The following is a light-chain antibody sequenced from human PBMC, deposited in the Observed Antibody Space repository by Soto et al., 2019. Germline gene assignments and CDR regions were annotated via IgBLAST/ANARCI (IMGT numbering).Light chain of an antibody. CDR2: DVT. V-gene: IGLV2-14*01. CDR1: SSDVGGYNY. CDR3: SSYTSSSTPYV. J-gene: IGLJ1*01. Sequence: ALTQPASVSWSPGQSITISCTGTSSDVGGYNYVSWYQQHLVKAPKLMIYDVTNRPSGVSDRFSGSKSGNTASLTISGLQAEDEADYYCSSYTSSSTPYVFGTGTKVTVL.